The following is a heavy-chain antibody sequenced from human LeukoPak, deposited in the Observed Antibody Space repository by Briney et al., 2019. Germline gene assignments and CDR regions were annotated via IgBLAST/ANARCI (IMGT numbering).Heavy chain of an antibody. CDR3: ARVYSSSWSRFDP. V-gene: IGHV3-30*04. Sequence: PGGSLRLSCAASGFTFSSYAMHWVRQAPGKGLEWVAVISYDGSNKYYADSVKGRFTISRDNSKNTLYLQMSSLRAEDTAVYYCARVYSSSWSRFDPWGQGTLVTVSS. CDR1: GFTFSSYA. CDR2: ISYDGSNK. J-gene: IGHJ5*02. D-gene: IGHD6-13*01.